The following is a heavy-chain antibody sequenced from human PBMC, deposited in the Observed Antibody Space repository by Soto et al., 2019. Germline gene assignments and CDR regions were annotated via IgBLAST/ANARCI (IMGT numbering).Heavy chain of an antibody. CDR3: ARPVAATGGGNWFDP. J-gene: IGHJ5*02. V-gene: IGHV4-39*01. D-gene: IGHD2-15*01. CDR1: GGSISSSSYY. CDR2: IYYSGST. Sequence: SSETLSLTCTVSGGSISSSSYYWGWIRQPPGKGLEWIGSIYYSGSTYYNPSLKSRVTISVDTSKNQFSLKLSSVTAADTAVYYCARPVAATGGGNWFDPWGQVTLVTVS.